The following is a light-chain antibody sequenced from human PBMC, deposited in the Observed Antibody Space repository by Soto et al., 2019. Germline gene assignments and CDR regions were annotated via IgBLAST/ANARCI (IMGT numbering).Light chain of an antibody. CDR2: AND. J-gene: IGLJ3*02. V-gene: IGLV1-47*02. CDR3: AAWDDSLGGSWV. CDR1: SSNIGSNY. Sequence: QSVLTQPPSASGTPGQRVIIPCSGGSSNIGSNYVYWFQHLPGTAPKLLIYANDQRPSGVPDRFSGSKSGTSASLAISGLRSEDEADYYCAAWDDSLGGSWVFGGGTKLTVL.